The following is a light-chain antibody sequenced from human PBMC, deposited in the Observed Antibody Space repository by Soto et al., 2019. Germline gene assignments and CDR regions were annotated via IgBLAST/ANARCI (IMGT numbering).Light chain of an antibody. CDR3: QQYHSYPIT. J-gene: IGKJ5*01. CDR2: DAS. Sequence: DIQMTQSPSTLSASVGDRVTITFRASQSISSWLAWYQQKPGKAPKLLIYDASNLESGVPSRFSGSESGTEFTLTISSLQPDDFATYYCQQYHSYPITFGQGTRLEIK. V-gene: IGKV1-5*01. CDR1: QSISSW.